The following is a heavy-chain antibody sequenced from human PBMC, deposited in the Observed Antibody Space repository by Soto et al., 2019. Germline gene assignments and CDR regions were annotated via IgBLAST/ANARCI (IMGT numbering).Heavy chain of an antibody. CDR1: GFTFSSYA. Sequence: EVQLLESGGGLVQPGGSLRLSCAASGFTFSSYAMSWVRQAPGKGLEWVSAISGSGGSTYYADSVKGRFTISRDNSKNTLYLQMNSLRAEDTAVYYCAKDLHPSWGSSGDYCDYWGQGTLVTVSS. D-gene: IGHD6-6*01. CDR2: ISGSGGST. J-gene: IGHJ4*02. CDR3: AKDLHPSWGSSGDYCDY. V-gene: IGHV3-23*01.